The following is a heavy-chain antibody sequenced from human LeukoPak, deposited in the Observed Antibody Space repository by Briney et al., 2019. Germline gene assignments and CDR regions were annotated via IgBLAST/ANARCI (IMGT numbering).Heavy chain of an antibody. CDR1: EGTLSSYP. V-gene: IGHV1-69*05. CDR3: ASTSAPPRYYYYMDV. Sequence: SVKVSCKASEGTLSSYPISWVQQAPGQGLKWMGGIIPIFGTANYAQKFQGRVTITTDESTSTAYMELSSLRSEDTAVYHCASTSAPPRYYYYMDVWGKGTTVTVSS. J-gene: IGHJ6*03. CDR2: IIPIFGTA. D-gene: IGHD6-13*01.